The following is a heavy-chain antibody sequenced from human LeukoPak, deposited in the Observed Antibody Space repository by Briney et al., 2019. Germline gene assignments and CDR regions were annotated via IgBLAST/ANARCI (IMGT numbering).Heavy chain of an antibody. CDR3: ARDRRFGDGPHYYYMDV. D-gene: IGHD3-10*01. V-gene: IGHV3-53*01. J-gene: IGHJ6*03. CDR1: GFTVSSNY. Sequence: GRSLRLSCAASGFTVSSNYMSWVRQPPGKGPESVSIIYSGFSTYYAESVKGRFTISRDNSKNTLYLQMNSLRAEDTAVYYCARDRRFGDGPHYYYMDVWGKGTTVTVSS. CDR2: IYSGFST.